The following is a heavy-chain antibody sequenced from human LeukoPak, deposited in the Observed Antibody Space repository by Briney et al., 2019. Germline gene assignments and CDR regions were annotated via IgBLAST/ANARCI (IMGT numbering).Heavy chain of an antibody. D-gene: IGHD6-19*01. CDR2: IKTDGSET. J-gene: IGHJ4*02. V-gene: IGHV3-7*03. CDR3: AKNNGWFHLAQ. Sequence: GGSLRLSCAVSGFNFRDHWMDWVCQAPGRGLEWVGHIKTDGSETYYVDSLKGRFSISRDNTNNALYLQMNSLGVEDTAVYYCAKNNGWFHLAQWGQGTLVTVSS. CDR1: GFNFRDHW.